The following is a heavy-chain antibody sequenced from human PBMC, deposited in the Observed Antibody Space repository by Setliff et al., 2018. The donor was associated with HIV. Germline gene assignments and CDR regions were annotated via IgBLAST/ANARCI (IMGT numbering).Heavy chain of an antibody. V-gene: IGHV4-34*01. D-gene: IGHD6-19*01. Sequence: SETLSLTCAVYGGSFSGYYWSWIRQPPGKGLEWIGEINHSGSTNYNPSLKGRVTISVDTSKNQFSLKLSSVTAADTAVYYCARMEQWLVRYYYGMDVWGQGTTVTVSS. CDR3: ARMEQWLVRYYYGMDV. CDR2: INHSGST. CDR1: GGSFSGYY. J-gene: IGHJ6*02.